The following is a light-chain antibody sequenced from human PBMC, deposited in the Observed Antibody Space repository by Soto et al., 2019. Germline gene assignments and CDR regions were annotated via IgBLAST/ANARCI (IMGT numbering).Light chain of an antibody. CDR3: QQYGTSPWT. Sequence: EIVLTQSPGTLSLSPGERATLSCRASQSVSSSYLAWYQQKPGQAPRLLIYGASSRATGIPDRFSGSGSGTDFPLPISRLEPEDFAGYYCQQYGTSPWTFGQGTRV. CDR2: GAS. V-gene: IGKV3-20*01. CDR1: QSVSSSY. J-gene: IGKJ1*01.